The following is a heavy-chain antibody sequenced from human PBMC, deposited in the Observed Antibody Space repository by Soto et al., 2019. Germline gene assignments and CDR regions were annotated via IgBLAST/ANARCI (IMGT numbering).Heavy chain of an antibody. Sequence: GGSLRLSCAASGFTFSVHGMNWVRRAPGKGLEWVSYISSTSSARYYADSVRGRFTISRDNVKYSLYLQMNSLTDEDTAVYYCARDSDIYYGMDVWAKGPRSPSP. V-gene: IGHV3-48*02. CDR1: GFTFSVHG. CDR3: ARDSDIYYGMDV. J-gene: IGHJ6*02. D-gene: IGHD3-9*01. CDR2: ISSTSSAR.